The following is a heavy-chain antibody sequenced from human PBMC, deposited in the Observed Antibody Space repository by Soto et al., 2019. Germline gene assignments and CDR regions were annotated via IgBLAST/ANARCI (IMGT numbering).Heavy chain of an antibody. D-gene: IGHD2-15*01. CDR3: ARLCRGGSCYPFIIDY. V-gene: IGHV4-39*01. CDR1: GGSISSSSYY. CDR2: IYYSGST. Sequence: QLQLQESGPGLVKPSETLSLTCTVSGGSISSSSYYWGWIRQPPGKGLEWIGSIYYSGSTYYNPSLQGRVTLSVEPSKNPFSLKLSSVTAADPAVYYCARLCRGGSCYPFIIDYWGQGTLVTVSS. J-gene: IGHJ4*02.